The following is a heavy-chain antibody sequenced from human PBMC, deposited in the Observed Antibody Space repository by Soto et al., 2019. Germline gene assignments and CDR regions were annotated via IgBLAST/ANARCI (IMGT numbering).Heavy chain of an antibody. D-gene: IGHD3-3*01. CDR2: IKSKTDGGTT. CDR1: GFTFSNAW. CDR3: TTEGMRDDDFWSGYYYYYGMDV. V-gene: IGHV3-15*01. Sequence: PGGSLRLSCAACGFTFSNAWMSWVRQAPGKGLEWVGRIKSKTDGGTTDYAAPVKGRFTISRDDSKNTLYLQMNSLKTEDTAVYYCTTEGMRDDDFWSGYYYYYGMDVWGQGTTVTVSS. J-gene: IGHJ6*02.